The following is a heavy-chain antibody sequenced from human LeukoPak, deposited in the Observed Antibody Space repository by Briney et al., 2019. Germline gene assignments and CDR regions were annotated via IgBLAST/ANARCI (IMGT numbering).Heavy chain of an antibody. J-gene: IGHJ6*03. Sequence: SETLCLTCTVSGASITRYYWSWIRQPPGQGLEWIGNIYYSGSTNYNPSLTSRVTISVDTSKNQFSLKLSSVTAADTAVYYCARSVGGYYYYMDVWGQGTTVSVSS. CDR2: IYYSGST. V-gene: IGHV4-59*01. CDR3: ARSVGGYYYYMDV. CDR1: GASITRYY.